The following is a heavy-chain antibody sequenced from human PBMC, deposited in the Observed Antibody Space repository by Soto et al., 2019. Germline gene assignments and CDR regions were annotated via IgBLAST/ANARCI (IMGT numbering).Heavy chain of an antibody. V-gene: IGHV3-30-3*01. CDR3: ARVNPEYNLYYRYVLDF. D-gene: IGHD1-1*01. J-gene: IGHJ6*02. CDR2: ISYDGYKT. CDR1: GVTFDSCA. Sequence: PGGSLRLSCAVSGVTFDSCAIYWVRQTPDKVLEWVSLISYDGYKTYYADSVKGRFTISRDNSKNTLYLQMTSLRPDDTGVYYYARVNPEYNLYYRYVLDFWARGTSVT.